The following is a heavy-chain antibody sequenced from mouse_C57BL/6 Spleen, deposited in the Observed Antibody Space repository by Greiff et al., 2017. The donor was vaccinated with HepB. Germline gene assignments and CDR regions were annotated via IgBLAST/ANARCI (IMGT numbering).Heavy chain of an antibody. CDR1: GYTFTDYN. D-gene: IGHD2-2*01. V-gene: IGHV1-18*01. J-gene: IGHJ2*01. CDR3: ARYYVGYDEGFDY. CDR2: INPNNGGT. Sequence: EVQLQQSGPELVKPGASVKIPCKASGYTFTDYNMDWVKQSHGKSLEWIGDINPNNGGTIYNQKFKGKATLTVDKSSSTAYMELRSLTSEDTAVYYCARYYVGYDEGFDYWGQGTTLTVSS.